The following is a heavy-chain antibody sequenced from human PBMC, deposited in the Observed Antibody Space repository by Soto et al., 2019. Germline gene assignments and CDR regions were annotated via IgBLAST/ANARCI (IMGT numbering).Heavy chain of an antibody. CDR2: IYYSGSN. D-gene: IGHD3-3*01. CDR3: ARDVPDFWSGYNEY. Sequence: SETLSFTCTVSVGSISSYYWSWIRQPPGKGLECIWYIYYSGSNNYNPSLKSRVTISVDTSKNKFSLKLSSVTAADTAVYYCARDVPDFWSGYNEYWGQGTLVTLSS. V-gene: IGHV4-59*01. J-gene: IGHJ4*02. CDR1: VGSISSYY.